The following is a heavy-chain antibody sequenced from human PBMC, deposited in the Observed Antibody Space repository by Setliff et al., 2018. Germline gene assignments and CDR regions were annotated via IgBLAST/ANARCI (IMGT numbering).Heavy chain of an antibody. J-gene: IGHJ3*02. D-gene: IGHD3-22*01. V-gene: IGHV3-30*04. CDR2: ISYDGSNK. Sequence: GSLRLSCAASGFTFSSYAMHWVRQAPGKGLEWVAVISYDGSNKYYADSVKGRFTISRDNAKNSLYLQMNSLRAEDTALYYCATDRNYYDSDTFYDAFDIWGQGTMVTVSS. CDR3: ATDRNYYDSDTFYDAFDI. CDR1: GFTFSSYA.